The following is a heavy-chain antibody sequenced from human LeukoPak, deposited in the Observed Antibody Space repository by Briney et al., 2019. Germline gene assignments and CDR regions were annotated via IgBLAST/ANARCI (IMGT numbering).Heavy chain of an antibody. CDR1: GFTFSSYA. D-gene: IGHD6-19*01. Sequence: GGSLRLSCAASGFTFSSYAMSWVRQAPGKGLEWVSTFSGTSSTSYAGAVKGRVTISRDNSKNTLYLQLNSLRAEDTAVYYCAKLKQWQPQRYFFEYWGQGALVTVAS. J-gene: IGHJ4*02. V-gene: IGHV3-23*01. CDR2: FSGTSST. CDR3: AKLKQWQPQRYFFEY.